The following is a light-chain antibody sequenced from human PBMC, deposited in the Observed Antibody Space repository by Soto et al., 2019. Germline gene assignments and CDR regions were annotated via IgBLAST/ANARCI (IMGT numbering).Light chain of an antibody. Sequence: VLTRARSTRSLSPVERANLYCRASQSVSSSYLAWYQQKPGQAPRLLIYGASSRTTGIPDRFSGSGSGTDFTLTISRLEPEDFAVYYCQQYGSSPWSFGHGTKVDIK. V-gene: IGKV3-20*01. J-gene: IGKJ1*01. CDR3: QQYGSSPWS. CDR1: QSVSSSY. CDR2: GAS.